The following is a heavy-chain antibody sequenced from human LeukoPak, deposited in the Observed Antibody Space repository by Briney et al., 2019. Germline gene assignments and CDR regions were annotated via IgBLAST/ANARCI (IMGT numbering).Heavy chain of an antibody. J-gene: IGHJ6*02. Sequence: GGSLRLSCAASGFTFSDYYMSWIRQAPGKGLEWVSYISSSGSTIYYADSVKGRFTISRDNAKNSLYLQMNSLRAEDTAVYYCARVETGTTVYYYGFDVWGQGTTVTVSS. CDR3: ARVETGTTVYYYGFDV. CDR2: ISSSGSTI. CDR1: GFTFSDYY. V-gene: IGHV3-11*01. D-gene: IGHD1-7*01.